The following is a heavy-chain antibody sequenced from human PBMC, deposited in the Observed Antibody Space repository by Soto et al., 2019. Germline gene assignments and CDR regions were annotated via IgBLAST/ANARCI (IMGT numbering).Heavy chain of an antibody. CDR2: IYYSGST. CDR3: ARGKMKGYSSGWYERPVDY. J-gene: IGHJ4*02. Sequence: SETLSLTCTVSGGSISSGGYYWSWIRQHPGKGLEWIGYIYYSGSTYYNPSLKSRVTISVDTSKNQFSLKLSSVTAAGTAVYYCARGKMKGYSSGWYERPVDYWGQGTLVTVSS. CDR1: GGSISSGGYY. D-gene: IGHD6-19*01. V-gene: IGHV4-31*03.